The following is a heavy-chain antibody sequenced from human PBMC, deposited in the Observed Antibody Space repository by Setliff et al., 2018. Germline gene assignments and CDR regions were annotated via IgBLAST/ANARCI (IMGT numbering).Heavy chain of an antibody. CDR2: ISGSVNTI. CDR1: GFTFSDYY. V-gene: IGHV3-11*01. D-gene: IGHD3-16*01. J-gene: IGHJ4*02. Sequence: LRLSCAASGFTFSDYYMSWIRQAPGKGLEWVSYISGSVNTIYYADSVKGRFTISRDNAKNSLYLQMNSLRAEDTAVYYCAKYVKKFAHFDYWGQGTLVTVSS. CDR3: AKYVKKFAHFDY.